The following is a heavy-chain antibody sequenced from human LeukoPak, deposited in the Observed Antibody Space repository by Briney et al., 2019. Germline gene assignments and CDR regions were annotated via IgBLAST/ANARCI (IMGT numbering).Heavy chain of an antibody. Sequence: GGSLRLSCAASGFTFSSYWMHWDRQAPGKGLVWVSRINTDGSSTSYADSVKGRFTISRDNAKNTLYLQMNSLRAEDTAVYYCARNFYSSSWYRPDQFAYWGQGTLVTVSS. CDR1: GFTFSSYW. CDR2: INTDGSST. V-gene: IGHV3-74*01. J-gene: IGHJ4*02. CDR3: ARNFYSSSWYRPDQFAY. D-gene: IGHD6-13*01.